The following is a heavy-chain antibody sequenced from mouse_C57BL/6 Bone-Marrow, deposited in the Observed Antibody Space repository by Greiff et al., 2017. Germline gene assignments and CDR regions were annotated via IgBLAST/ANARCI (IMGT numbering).Heavy chain of an antibody. Sequence: VQLKESVAELVRPGASVKLSCTASGFNFTNTYMHWVKQRPEQGLEWIGRIDPANGNTKYAPKFQGKATITADTSSNTAYLQLSSLTSEDTAIYYCASRDGLLGYFVYRGQDTTLTVSS. CDR1: GFNFTNTY. CDR2: IDPANGNT. V-gene: IGHV14-3*01. D-gene: IGHD2-3*01. CDR3: ASRDGLLGYFVY. J-gene: IGHJ2*01.